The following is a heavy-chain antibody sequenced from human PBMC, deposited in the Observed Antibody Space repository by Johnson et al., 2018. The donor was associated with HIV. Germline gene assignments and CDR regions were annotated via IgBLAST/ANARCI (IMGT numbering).Heavy chain of an antibody. J-gene: IGHJ3*01. CDR1: GFIVSSKY. Sequence: VQLVESGGGLVQPGGSLRLSCAASGFIVSSKYMTWFRQAPGKGLEWVSVLYADGRTYYADSVKGRFTVSSDYSENTLYLQMNSLPAEDTAVYYCATKGSKWELIVEGFAVWGQGTMVTVSS. CDR3: ATKGSKWELIVEGFAV. CDR2: LYADGRT. V-gene: IGHV3-66*02. D-gene: IGHD1-26*01.